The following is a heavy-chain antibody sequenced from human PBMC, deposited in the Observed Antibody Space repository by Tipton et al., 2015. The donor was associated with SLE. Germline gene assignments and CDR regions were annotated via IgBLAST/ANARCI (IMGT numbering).Heavy chain of an antibody. V-gene: IGHV4-59*01. CDR2: IYYSGST. CDR1: GGSISSYY. CDR3: AREEYSGGWTEVHWFDP. D-gene: IGHD6-19*01. Sequence: TLSLTCTVSGGSISSYYWSWIRQPPGKGLEWIGYIYYSGSTNYNPSLKSRVPISVDTSKNQFSLKLSSVTAADTAVYYCAREEYSGGWTEVHWFDPWGQGTLVTVSS. J-gene: IGHJ5*02.